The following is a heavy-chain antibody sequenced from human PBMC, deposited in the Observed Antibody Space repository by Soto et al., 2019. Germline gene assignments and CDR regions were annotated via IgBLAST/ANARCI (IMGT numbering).Heavy chain of an antibody. V-gene: IGHV3-48*02. J-gene: IGHJ5*02. CDR2: ICIGRRTI. Sequence: GGSLRLSCSASVFTFSYYAMHWVRQAPGKGLEWISYICIGRRTIFYADSVKGRFTISRDNAKSSLYLQMNSLRDEDTAVYYCARDNGMAGSFDPWGQGTLVTVSS. CDR1: VFTFSYYA. CDR3: ARDNGMAGSFDP. D-gene: IGHD2-8*01.